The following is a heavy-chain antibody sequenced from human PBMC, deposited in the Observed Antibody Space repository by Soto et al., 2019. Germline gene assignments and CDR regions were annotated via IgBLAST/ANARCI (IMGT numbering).Heavy chain of an antibody. J-gene: IGHJ6*02. CDR2: FFHSGST. Sequence: SETLSLTCAVSGGSISSAGSSWSWVRQPPGKGLEWLGYFFHSGSTYYNPSLRSRLTISVDRSKNQFSLKLTSVTAADTAVYFCARDRGGDPSLGMDVWGQGTTVTVSS. CDR1: GGSISSAGSS. V-gene: IGHV4-30-2*01. D-gene: IGHD4-17*01. CDR3: ARDRGGDPSLGMDV.